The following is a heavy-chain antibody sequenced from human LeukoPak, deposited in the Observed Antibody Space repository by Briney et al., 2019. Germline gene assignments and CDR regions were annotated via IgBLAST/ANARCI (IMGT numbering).Heavy chain of an antibody. CDR2: VTGSGGSA. J-gene: IGHJ5*02. CDR1: GFTFSIYA. CDR3: ATLFRDQP. D-gene: IGHD3-10*01. Sequence: PGGSLRLSCAASGFTFSIYAMSWVRQAPGKGLEWVSGVTGSGGSAYYADSVKGRFTISRDNPKNTLYLQMNSLRAEDTALYYCATLFRDQPWGQGTLVTVSS. V-gene: IGHV3-23*01.